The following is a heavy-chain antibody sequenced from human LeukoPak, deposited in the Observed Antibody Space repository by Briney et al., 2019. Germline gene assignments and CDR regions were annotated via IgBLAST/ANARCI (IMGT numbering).Heavy chain of an antibody. V-gene: IGHV3-21*01. D-gene: IGHD1-1*01. Sequence: PGRSLSLSCAASGFTFTSYSMNWVRHAPGEGLEWGSSMRSSSSYIYYADSVKGRFTITRDNAKSSLYLQMKSLRAEDTAVYYCARVVPGYELAFDYWGQGTLVTVSS. J-gene: IGHJ4*02. CDR3: ARVVPGYELAFDY. CDR2: MRSSSSYI. CDR1: GFTFTSYS.